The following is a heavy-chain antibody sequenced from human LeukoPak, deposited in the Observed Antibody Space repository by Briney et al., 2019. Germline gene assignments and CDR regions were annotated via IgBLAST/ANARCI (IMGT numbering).Heavy chain of an antibody. J-gene: IGHJ3*02. D-gene: IGHD3-10*01. CDR3: AKSNGYGLVDI. CDR2: IFYSGGT. Sequence: SETLSLTCTVSGASINTPNYYWGWIRQTPGKGLEWIGNIFYSGGTYYSPSLTSRVTISLDTSRNQFSLKLNSVTAADTAVYYCAKSNGYGLVDIWGRGTMVTVSS. V-gene: IGHV4-39*07. CDR1: GASINTPNYY.